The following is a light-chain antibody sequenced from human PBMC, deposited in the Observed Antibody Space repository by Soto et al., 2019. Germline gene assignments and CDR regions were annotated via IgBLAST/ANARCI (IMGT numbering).Light chain of an antibody. V-gene: IGLV2-14*01. CDR1: SSDVGAYTY. Sequence: QSALTQPASVSGSPGQSITISCTGTSSDVGAYTYVSWYQQHPGKAPKLMIFEVSDRPSGVSNRFSGSKSGNTASLTISGLQAKDEADYYCSSYTTSNTLVFGGGTQLTVL. CDR3: SSYTTSNTLV. CDR2: EVS. J-gene: IGLJ2*01.